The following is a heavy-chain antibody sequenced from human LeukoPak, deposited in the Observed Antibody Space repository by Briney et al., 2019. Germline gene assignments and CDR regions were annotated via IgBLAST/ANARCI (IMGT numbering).Heavy chain of an antibody. CDR3: ARDRYSSGWHDAFDI. CDR2: IYSGGST. CDR1: GFTVSSNY. Sequence: GGSLRLSCAASGFTVSSNYMSWVRQAPGKGLEWVSVIYSGGSTYYADSVKGRFTISRHNSKNTLYLQMNSLRADDTAVYYCARDRYSSGWHDAFDIWGQGTMVTVSS. V-gene: IGHV3-53*04. D-gene: IGHD6-19*01. J-gene: IGHJ3*02.